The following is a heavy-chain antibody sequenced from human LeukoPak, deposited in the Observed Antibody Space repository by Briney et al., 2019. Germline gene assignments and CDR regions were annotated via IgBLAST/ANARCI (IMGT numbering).Heavy chain of an antibody. J-gene: IGHJ4*02. CDR3: ARHHSYGPKTFDY. CDR1: GYSFTNYW. D-gene: IGHD5-18*01. CDR2: IYPGDSDT. Sequence: GESLKISCKGSGYSFTNYWIGWVRQIPGTGLEWMGIIYPGDSDTIYNPSFQGQVTISADKSISTAYLQWSSLKASDTAVYYCARHHSYGPKTFDYWGQGTLVTVSS. V-gene: IGHV5-51*01.